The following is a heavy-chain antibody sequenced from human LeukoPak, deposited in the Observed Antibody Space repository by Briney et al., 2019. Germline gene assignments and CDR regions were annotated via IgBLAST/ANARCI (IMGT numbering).Heavy chain of an antibody. Sequence: SETLSLTCTVSGGAIRTDYWSWIRQPPGKGLEWIGNVYKSGNTNYNPSLKSRVTISIDTSKNQFSLKLSSVTAADTAVYYCARDGPQLLAAFDSWGQGTLVTVSS. CDR1: GGAIRTDY. D-gene: IGHD6-19*01. J-gene: IGHJ5*01. CDR3: ARDGPQLLAAFDS. CDR2: VYKSGNT. V-gene: IGHV4-59*01.